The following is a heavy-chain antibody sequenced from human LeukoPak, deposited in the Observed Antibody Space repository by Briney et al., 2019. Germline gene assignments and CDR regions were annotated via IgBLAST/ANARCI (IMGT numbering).Heavy chain of an antibody. J-gene: IGHJ3*02. CDR2: ISSSGSTI. V-gene: IGHV3-48*03. CDR3: ARALRSEDAFDI. Sequence: GGSLRLSCAASGFTFSSYEMNWVRQAPGKGLEWVSYISSSGSTIYYADSVKGPFTISRDNAKNSLYLQMNSLRAEDTAVYYCARALRSEDAFDIWGQGTMVTVSS. D-gene: IGHD1-14*01. CDR1: GFTFSSYE.